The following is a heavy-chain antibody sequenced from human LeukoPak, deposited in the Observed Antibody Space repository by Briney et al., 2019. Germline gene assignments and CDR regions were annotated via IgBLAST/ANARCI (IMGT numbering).Heavy chain of an antibody. Sequence: GGSLRLSCAVSGFSVSGYWMTWVRQAPGKGLEWVANIKQDGGEKYYVDSVKGRFTISRDNAKNSLYLQMNSLRAEDTAVYYCARDRGFGQADVWGKGTTVTVSS. CDR1: GFSVSGYW. CDR3: ARDRGFGQADV. J-gene: IGHJ6*04. D-gene: IGHD3-10*01. V-gene: IGHV3-7*01. CDR2: IKQDGGEK.